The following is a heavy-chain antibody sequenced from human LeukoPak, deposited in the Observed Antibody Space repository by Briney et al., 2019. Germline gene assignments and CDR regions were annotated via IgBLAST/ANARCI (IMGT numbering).Heavy chain of an antibody. Sequence: NPSETLSLTCTVSGGSISSGSYYWSWIRQPAGKGLEWIGRIYTSGSTNYNPSLKSRVTISVDTSKNQFTLKLSSVTATDTAVYYCAREQTLKQWLVRWGQGTLVTVSS. CDR2: IYTSGST. D-gene: IGHD6-19*01. CDR3: AREQTLKQWLVR. CDR1: GGSISSGSYY. J-gene: IGHJ4*02. V-gene: IGHV4-61*02.